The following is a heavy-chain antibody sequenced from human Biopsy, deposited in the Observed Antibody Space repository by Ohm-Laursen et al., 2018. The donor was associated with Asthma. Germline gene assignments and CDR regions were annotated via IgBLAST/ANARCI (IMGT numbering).Heavy chain of an antibody. V-gene: IGHV3-30*18. CDR1: GFSFSNYG. CDR2: ISFDGTNR. Sequence: SLRLSCTAFGFSFSNYGMHWVRQAPGKGLDWVAVISFDGTNRNYTDPVKGRFTISRDNSRNTLHLEMNSLRAEDTAVYFCAKEVFPGWELRRGPDSWGQGTLVTVSS. J-gene: IGHJ4*02. CDR3: AKEVFPGWELRRGPDS. D-gene: IGHD1-26*01.